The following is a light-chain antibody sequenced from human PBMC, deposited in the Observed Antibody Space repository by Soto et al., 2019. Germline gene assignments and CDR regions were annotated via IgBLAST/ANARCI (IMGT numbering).Light chain of an antibody. CDR1: QGISSY. V-gene: IGKV1-8*01. Sequence: IRMTQSPSSLSASTGDRVTITCRASQGISSYLAWYQQKPGKAPKLLIYAASTLQSGVPSRFSGSGSGTEFTLTITSLQPEDFATYYCPQSYSTPLTFGGGTKVDI. CDR3: PQSYSTPLT. J-gene: IGKJ4*01. CDR2: AAS.